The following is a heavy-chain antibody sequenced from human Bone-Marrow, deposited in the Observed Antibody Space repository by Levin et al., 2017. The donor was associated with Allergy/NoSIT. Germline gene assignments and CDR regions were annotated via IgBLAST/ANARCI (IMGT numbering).Heavy chain of an antibody. V-gene: IGHV3-74*01. D-gene: IGHD3-10*01. J-gene: IGHJ6*02. CDR2: INSDGSST. Sequence: GGSLRLSCAASGFTFSSYWMHWVRQAPGKGLVWVSRINSDGSSTSYADSVKGRFTISRDNAKNTLYLQMNSLRAEDTAVYYCAREGIMVRGVITYGMDVWGQGTTVTVSS. CDR3: AREGIMVRGVITYGMDV. CDR1: GFTFSSYW.